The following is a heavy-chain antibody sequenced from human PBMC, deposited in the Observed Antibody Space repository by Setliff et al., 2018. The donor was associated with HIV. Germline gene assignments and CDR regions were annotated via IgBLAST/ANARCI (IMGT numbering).Heavy chain of an antibody. CDR3: ARGRLETTDD. CDR1: GYSISSGYF. Sequence: KPSETLSLTCNVSGYSISSGYFWGWIRQPPGKGLEWIGTIYHNGITYYNPSLMSRVTISVDTSKNHFSLKVRSVTAADTAVYYCARGRLETTDDWDQGMLVTVSS. CDR2: IYHNGIT. V-gene: IGHV4-38-2*02. J-gene: IGHJ4*02. D-gene: IGHD3-10*01.